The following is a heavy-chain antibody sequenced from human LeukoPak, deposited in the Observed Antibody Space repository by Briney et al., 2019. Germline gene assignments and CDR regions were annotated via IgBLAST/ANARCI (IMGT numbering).Heavy chain of an antibody. CDR3: ARDIADAFDI. Sequence: SETLSLTCTVSGGSISSYYWSWIRQPPGKGLEWIGYIYTSGSTNYNPSLKSRVTMSVDTSKNQFSLKLSSVTAADTAVYYCARDIADAFDIWGQGTMVTVSS. V-gene: IGHV4-4*08. J-gene: IGHJ3*02. CDR1: GGSISSYY. CDR2: IYTSGST.